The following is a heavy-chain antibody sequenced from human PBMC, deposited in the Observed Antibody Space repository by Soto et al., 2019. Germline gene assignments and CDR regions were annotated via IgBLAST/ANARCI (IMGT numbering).Heavy chain of an antibody. CDR2: MNPNSGNT. J-gene: IGHJ4*02. Sequence: ASVKVSCKASGYTFTSYDSNWVRQATGQGLEWMGWMNPNSGNTGYAQKFQGRVTMTRNTSISTAYMELSSLRSEDTAVYYCARGRRRTATGWYYFDYWGQGTLVTVSS. CDR1: GYTFTSYD. V-gene: IGHV1-8*01. D-gene: IGHD6-19*01. CDR3: ARGRRRTATGWYYFDY.